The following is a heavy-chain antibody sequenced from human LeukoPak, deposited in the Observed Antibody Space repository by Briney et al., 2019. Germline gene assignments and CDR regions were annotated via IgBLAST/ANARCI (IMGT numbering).Heavy chain of an antibody. CDR1: GFTVSSNY. V-gene: IGHV3-66*01. Sequence: GGSLRLSCAASGFTVSSNYMTWVRQAPGKGLEWVSVIYSGGSTCYADSVKGRFTISRDNSKNTLYLQMNSLRAEDTAVYYCARDEPSPDSTDLDYWGQGTLVTVSS. CDR3: ARDEPSPDSTDLDY. J-gene: IGHJ4*02. CDR2: IYSGGST. D-gene: IGHD2/OR15-2a*01.